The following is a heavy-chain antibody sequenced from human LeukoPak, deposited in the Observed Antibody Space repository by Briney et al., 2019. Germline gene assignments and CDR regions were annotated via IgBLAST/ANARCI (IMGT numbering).Heavy chain of an antibody. D-gene: IGHD2-8*01. Sequence: SETLSLTCTVSGDSISSYYWSWIRQPPGKGLEWIGYIYYSGSTNYNPSLKSRVTISVDTSKNQFSLKLSSVTAADTAVYYCARAPRYCTNGVCYTNWFDPWGQGTLVTVSS. CDR1: GDSISSYY. CDR3: ARAPRYCTNGVCYTNWFDP. J-gene: IGHJ5*02. V-gene: IGHV4-59*12. CDR2: IYYSGST.